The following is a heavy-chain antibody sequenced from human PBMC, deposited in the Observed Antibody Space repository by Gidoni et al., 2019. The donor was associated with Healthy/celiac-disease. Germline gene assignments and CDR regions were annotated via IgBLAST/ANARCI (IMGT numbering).Heavy chain of an antibody. CDR1: GYTFTGYY. V-gene: IGHV1-2*02. Sequence: QVQLVQSGAEVTKPGASVTVSSHASGYTFTGYYMHWVRQAPGQGLEWMGWINPNSGGTNFAQKFQGRVTMTRDTSISTAYMELSRLRSDDTAVYYCARDLGQWRAYYYYGMDVWGQGTTVTVSS. J-gene: IGHJ6*02. D-gene: IGHD6-19*01. CDR3: ARDLGQWRAYYYYGMDV. CDR2: INPNSGGT.